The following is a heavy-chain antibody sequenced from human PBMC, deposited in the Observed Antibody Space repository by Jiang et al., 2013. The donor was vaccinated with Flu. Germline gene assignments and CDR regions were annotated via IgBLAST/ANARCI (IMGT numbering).Heavy chain of an antibody. CDR3: ARRDRSGREYYLDY. Sequence: WVRQMPGRGWSGWGSSILVTLIPDTARPSQGQVTISADKSISTAFLHWSSLKASDTAMYYCARRDRSGREYYLDYWGQGTLVTVSS. J-gene: IGHJ4*02. V-gene: IGHV5-51*01. D-gene: IGHD3-3*01. CDR2: SILVTLIP.